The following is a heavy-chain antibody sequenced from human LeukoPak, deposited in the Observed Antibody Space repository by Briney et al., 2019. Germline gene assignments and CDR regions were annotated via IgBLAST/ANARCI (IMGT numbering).Heavy chain of an antibody. CDR1: GFTFTSSA. V-gene: IGHV1-58*01. Sequence: SVKVSCKASGFTFTSSAVQWVRQARGQRLEWIGWIVVGSGNTNYAQKFQERVTITRDMSTSLVYMELSSLRPEDTAVYYCAAEAAYYYDSRDAFDVWGQGTMVTVSS. CDR2: IVVGSGNT. CDR3: AAEAAYYYDSRDAFDV. D-gene: IGHD3-22*01. J-gene: IGHJ3*01.